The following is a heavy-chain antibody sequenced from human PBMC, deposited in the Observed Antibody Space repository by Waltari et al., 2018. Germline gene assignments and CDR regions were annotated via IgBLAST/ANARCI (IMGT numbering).Heavy chain of an antibody. Sequence: EVQLVQSGAEVKKPGESLKISCKGSGYSFTSYWIGWVRQMPGKGLEWMGIIYPGDSDTRYSPSFQGQVTISADKSISTAYLQWSSLKASDTAMYYCARFGHVIYVSPNWFDPWGQGTLVTVSS. CDR3: ARFGHVIYVSPNWFDP. D-gene: IGHD3-16*01. CDR1: GYSFTSYW. CDR2: IYPGDSDT. J-gene: IGHJ5*02. V-gene: IGHV5-51*01.